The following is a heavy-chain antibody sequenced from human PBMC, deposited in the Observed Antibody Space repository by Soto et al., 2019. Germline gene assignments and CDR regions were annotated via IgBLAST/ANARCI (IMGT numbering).Heavy chain of an antibody. Sequence: SETLSLTCAVYGGSFSGYYWSWIRQPPGKGLEWIGEINHSGSTNYNPSLKSRVTISVDTSKNQFSLKLSSVTAADTAVYYCARVALPDYWGQGTLVTVSS. CDR2: INHSGST. D-gene: IGHD1-26*01. V-gene: IGHV4-34*01. CDR1: GGSFSGYY. J-gene: IGHJ4*02. CDR3: ARVALPDY.